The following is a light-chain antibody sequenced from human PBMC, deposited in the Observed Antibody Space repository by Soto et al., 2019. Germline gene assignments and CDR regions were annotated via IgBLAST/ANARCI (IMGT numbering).Light chain of an antibody. CDR1: QAVHIW. CDR2: AAS. V-gene: IGKV1-12*01. CDR3: QQGDSFVGT. J-gene: IGKJ4*01. Sequence: DLQMTQSPAFLSATVGDRVTITCRASQAVHIWVAWYQQKPGKAPKLLIYAASNLQSGVPSRFIGNGSGTDFTLTINSLQAEDFATYYCQQGDSFVGTFGGGTKVEIK.